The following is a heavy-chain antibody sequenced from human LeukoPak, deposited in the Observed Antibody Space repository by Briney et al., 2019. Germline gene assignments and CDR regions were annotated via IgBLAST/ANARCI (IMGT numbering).Heavy chain of an antibody. J-gene: IGHJ4*02. CDR2: ISWDGGST. CDR1: GFTFSSYA. Sequence: GGSLRLSCAASGFTFSSYAMSWVRQAPGKGLEWVSLISWDGGSTYYADSVKGRFTISRDNSKNSLYLQMNSLRAEDTALYYCAKDGDSSGYYFDHWGQGTLVTVSS. CDR3: AKDGDSSGYYFDH. D-gene: IGHD3-22*01. V-gene: IGHV3-43D*03.